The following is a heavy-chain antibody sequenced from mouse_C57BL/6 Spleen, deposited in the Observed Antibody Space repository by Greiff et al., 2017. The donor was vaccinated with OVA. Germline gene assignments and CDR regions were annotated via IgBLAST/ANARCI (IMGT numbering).Heavy chain of an antibody. CDR1: GYTFTDYN. D-gene: IGHD1-1*01. CDR3: ARRDYYYGSSSGYYAMDY. CDR2: INPNNGGT. J-gene: IGHJ4*01. V-gene: IGHV1-18*01. Sequence: EVQLQQSGPELVKPGASVKIPCKASGYTFTDYNMDWVKQSHGKSLEWIGDINPNNGGTIYNQKFKGKATLTVDKSSSTAYMEIRSLTSEDTAVYYCARRDYYYGSSSGYYAMDYWGQGTSVTVSS.